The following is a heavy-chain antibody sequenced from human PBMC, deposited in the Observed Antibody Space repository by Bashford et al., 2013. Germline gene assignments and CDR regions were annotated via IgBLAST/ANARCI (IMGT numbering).Heavy chain of an antibody. Sequence: VRQAPGKGPEWISYISGSSGTIYYADSVRGRFTISRDNAKKALYLQMDSLRDEDTAVYFCASGGGYGYNWHISNWWGQGTLVTVSS. V-gene: IGHV3-48*02. D-gene: IGHD1-20*01. J-gene: IGHJ4*02. CDR2: ISGSSGTI. CDR3: ASGGGYGYNWHISNW.